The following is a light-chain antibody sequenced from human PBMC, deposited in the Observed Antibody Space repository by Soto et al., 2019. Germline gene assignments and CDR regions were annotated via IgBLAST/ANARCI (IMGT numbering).Light chain of an antibody. CDR3: TSYAANNNLV. CDR2: EVN. CDR1: SSDVGAYNY. J-gene: IGLJ3*02. Sequence: QSVLTQPPSASGSPGQSVTFSCTGTSSDVGAYNYVSWHQQHPGKAPKLIIYEVNNRPSGVPDRFSGSKSGNTASLTVSRLQAEGEADYYCTSYAANNNLVFGGGTKVTVL. V-gene: IGLV2-8*01.